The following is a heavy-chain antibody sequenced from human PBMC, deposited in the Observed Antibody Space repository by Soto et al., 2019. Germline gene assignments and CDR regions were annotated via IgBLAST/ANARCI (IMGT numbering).Heavy chain of an antibody. Sequence: SETLSLTCAVYGGSFSGYYWSWIRQPPGKGLEWIGEINHSGSTNYNPSLKSRVTISVDTSKNQFSLKLSSVTAADTAVYYCASLMVRGVVGPGTGRFDYWGQGTLVTVSS. J-gene: IGHJ4*02. V-gene: IGHV4-34*01. D-gene: IGHD3-10*01. CDR3: ASLMVRGVVGPGTGRFDY. CDR2: INHSGST. CDR1: GGSFSGYY.